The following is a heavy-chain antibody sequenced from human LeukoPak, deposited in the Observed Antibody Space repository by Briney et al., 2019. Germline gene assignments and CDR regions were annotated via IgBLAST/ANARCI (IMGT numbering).Heavy chain of an antibody. V-gene: IGHV4-59*01. CDR1: GGSISSYY. D-gene: IGHD6-13*01. J-gene: IGHJ6*03. Sequence: SETLSLTCTVSGGSISSYYWSWIRQPPGKGLEWIGYIYYSGSTNYNPSLKSRVTISVDTSKNQFSLKLSSVTAADTAVYYCASGVWAAAASRYYYYYMDVWGKGTTVTVSS. CDR3: ASGVWAAAASRYYYYYMDV. CDR2: IYYSGST.